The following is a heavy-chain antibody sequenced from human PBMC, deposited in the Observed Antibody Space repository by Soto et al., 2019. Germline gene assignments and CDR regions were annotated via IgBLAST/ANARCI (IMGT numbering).Heavy chain of an antibody. D-gene: IGHD3-16*01. CDR3: ARDLLGGSDY. J-gene: IGHJ4*02. Sequence: QVQLVESGGGLVKAGGSLRLSCAASGCTFNDYYMSWVRQPQGKGLEWLSYISSGGSSISYADSVKGRFTISRDNARNALYLQMNSLRADDTAVYYCARDLLGGSDYWGQGTLVTVSS. CDR2: ISSGGSSI. V-gene: IGHV3-11*01. CDR1: GCTFNDYY.